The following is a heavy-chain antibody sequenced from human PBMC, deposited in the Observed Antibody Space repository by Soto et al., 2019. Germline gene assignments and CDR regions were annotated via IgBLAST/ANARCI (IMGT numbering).Heavy chain of an antibody. V-gene: IGHV1-18*01. Sequence: ASVKVSCKASGYTFTSYGISWVRQAPGQGLEWMGWISAYNGNTNYAQKLQGRVTMTTDTSTSTAYMELRSLRSDDTAVYYCARAVGLGFAGGGYYYYYMDVWGKGTTVTVSS. CDR2: ISAYNGNT. CDR3: ARAVGLGFAGGGYYYYYMDV. CDR1: GYTFTSYG. D-gene: IGHD1-26*01. J-gene: IGHJ6*03.